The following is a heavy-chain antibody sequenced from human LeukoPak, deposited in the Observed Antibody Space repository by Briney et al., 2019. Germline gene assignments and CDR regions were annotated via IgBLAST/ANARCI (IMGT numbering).Heavy chain of an antibody. CDR1: GVSISSYY. CDR2: IYYSGST. Sequence: PSETLSLTCTVSGVSISSYYWSWIRQPPGKGREWIGYIYYSGSTNYNPSLKSRVTISVDTSKNQFSLKLSSVTAADTAVFYCARPLGSGWKPFDYWGQGTLVTVSS. J-gene: IGHJ4*02. CDR3: ARPLGSGWKPFDY. V-gene: IGHV4-59*08. D-gene: IGHD6-19*01.